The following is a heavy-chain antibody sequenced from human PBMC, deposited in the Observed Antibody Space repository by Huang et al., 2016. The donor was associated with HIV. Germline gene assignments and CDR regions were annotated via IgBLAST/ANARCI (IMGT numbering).Heavy chain of an antibody. V-gene: IGHV1-8*01. Sequence: QVQLVQSGAEVKKPGASVKVSCKASGYTFTSYDINWVRPATGQGLEWMGWRNPNNGNTGYAQKFQGRVTMTRNTSISTAYMELSSLRSEDTAVYYCARSSSSWSNWFDPWGQGTLVTVSS. J-gene: IGHJ5*02. CDR3: ARSSSSWSNWFDP. CDR2: RNPNNGNT. CDR1: GYTFTSYD. D-gene: IGHD6-13*01.